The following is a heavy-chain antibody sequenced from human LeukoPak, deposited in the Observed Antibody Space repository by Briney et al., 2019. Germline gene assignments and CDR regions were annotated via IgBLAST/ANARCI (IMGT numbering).Heavy chain of an antibody. CDR2: ISYDGSNE. Sequence: PGRSLRLSCEASGFTFSTYAMHWVRQAPGKGLERVSEISYDGSNEYYADSVKGRFTISRGKSKNTLYLQMNSLTAEDSAVYYCARARVRGVSFFAYWGQGTLVTVSS. J-gene: IGHJ4*02. V-gene: IGHV3-30*01. CDR1: GFTFSTYA. CDR3: ARARVRGVSFFAY. D-gene: IGHD2-21*01.